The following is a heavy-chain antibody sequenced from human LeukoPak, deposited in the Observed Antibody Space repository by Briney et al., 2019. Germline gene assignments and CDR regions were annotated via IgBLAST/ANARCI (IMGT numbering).Heavy chain of an antibody. V-gene: IGHV3-53*01. Sequence: GGSLRLSCAASGFTVSSNYMSWVRQAPGKGLEWVPVIYSGGSTYYADSVKGRFTISRDNSKNTLYLQMNSLRAEDTAVYYCARGPIVVVPADFYYYYYGMDVWGQGTTVTVSS. CDR1: GFTVSSNY. CDR3: ARGPIVVVPADFYYYYYGMDV. CDR2: IYSGGST. J-gene: IGHJ6*02. D-gene: IGHD2-2*01.